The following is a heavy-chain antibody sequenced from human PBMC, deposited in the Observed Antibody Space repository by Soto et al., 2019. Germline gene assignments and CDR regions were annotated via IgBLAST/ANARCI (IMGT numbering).Heavy chain of an antibody. CDR2: IYYSGGT. D-gene: IGHD5-12*01. Sequence: QVQLQESGPGLVKPSQTLSLTCTVSGGSISRGGYYWSWIRQHPGKGLEWIGYIYYSGGTYYNPSLQSRVTISVDTSENQFSLRLSSVTAADTAVYYCAGKDSGYADYMDVWGKGTTVTVSS. CDR1: GGSISRGGYY. V-gene: IGHV4-31*03. CDR3: AGKDSGYADYMDV. J-gene: IGHJ6*03.